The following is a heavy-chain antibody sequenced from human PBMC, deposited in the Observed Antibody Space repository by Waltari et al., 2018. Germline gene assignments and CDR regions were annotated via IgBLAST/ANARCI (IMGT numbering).Heavy chain of an antibody. J-gene: IGHJ6*02. D-gene: IGHD3-3*01. CDR1: GFTFSSYA. V-gene: IGHV3-23*01. Sequence: EVQLLESGGGLVQPGGSLRLSCAASGFTFSSYAMSWVRQAPGKGLEWVSAISGSGGSTYYADSVKGRFTISRDNSKNTLYLQMNSLRAEDTAVYYCAYLVLRFLEWLPSLLDDYGMDVWGQGTTVTVSS. CDR2: ISGSGGST. CDR3: AYLVLRFLEWLPSLLDDYGMDV.